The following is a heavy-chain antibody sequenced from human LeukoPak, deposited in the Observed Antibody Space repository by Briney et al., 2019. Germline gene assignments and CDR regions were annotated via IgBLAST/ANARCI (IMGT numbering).Heavy chain of an antibody. Sequence: GGSLRLSCAASGFTFSSYSMNWVRQAPGKGLEWVSSISSSSSYIYYADSVKGRFTISRDNSKNTLYLQMNSLRAEDTAVYYCAKGALYYYDSSGYSDYWGQGTLVTVSS. V-gene: IGHV3-21*04. CDR1: GFTFSSYS. D-gene: IGHD3-22*01. CDR3: AKGALYYYDSSGYSDY. CDR2: ISSSSSYI. J-gene: IGHJ4*02.